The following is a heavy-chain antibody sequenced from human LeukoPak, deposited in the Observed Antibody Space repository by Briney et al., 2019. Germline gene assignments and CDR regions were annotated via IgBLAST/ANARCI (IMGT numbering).Heavy chain of an antibody. D-gene: IGHD1-14*01. CDR2: IYHSGST. CDR3: ARDRKRPDV. J-gene: IGHJ6*02. Sequence: SETLSLTCTVSGYSISSGYYWGWIRQPPGKGLEWIGSIYHSGSTYYNPSLKSRVTISVDTSEKQLSLKLSSVTAADTAVYYCARDRKRPDVWGQGTTVTVSS. V-gene: IGHV4-38-2*02. CDR1: GYSISSGYY.